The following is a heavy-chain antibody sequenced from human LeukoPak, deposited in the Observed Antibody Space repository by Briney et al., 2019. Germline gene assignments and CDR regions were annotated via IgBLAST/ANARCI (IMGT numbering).Heavy chain of an antibody. CDR2: IRGDESRK. Sequence: GGALRLSCAASGFSYSNYWMTWLGQAPGKGLEGVGNIRGDESRKYYLGSVTGRFTISRDNAKNSLYLQMNSLRAEDTAVYYCARDANYHVSSDYYDAFDIWGQGTMVTVSS. J-gene: IGHJ3*02. V-gene: IGHV3-7*01. CDR3: ARDANYHVSSDYYDAFDI. CDR1: GFSYSNYW. D-gene: IGHD3-22*01.